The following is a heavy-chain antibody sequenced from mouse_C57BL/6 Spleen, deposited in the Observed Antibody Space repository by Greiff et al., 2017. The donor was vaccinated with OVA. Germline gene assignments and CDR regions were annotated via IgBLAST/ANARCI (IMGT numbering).Heavy chain of an antibody. CDR3: ARNGGPVFQAWFAY. CDR2: IWSGGST. Sequence: QVQLKESGPGLVQPSQSLSITCTVSGFSLTSYGVHWVRQSPGKGLEWLGVIWSGGSTDYNAAFISRLSISKDNSKSQVFFKMNSLQADDTAIYYCARNGGPVFQAWFAYWGQGTLVTVSA. CDR1: GFSLTSYG. J-gene: IGHJ3*01. V-gene: IGHV2-2*01.